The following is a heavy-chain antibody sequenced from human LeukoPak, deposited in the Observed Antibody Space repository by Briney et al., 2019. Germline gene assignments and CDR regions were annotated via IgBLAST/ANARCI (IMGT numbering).Heavy chain of an antibody. CDR2: IWYDGSNK. V-gene: IGHV3-33*01. CDR1: GFTFSSYG. J-gene: IGHJ5*02. D-gene: IGHD2-8*01. CDR3: AREKTLRMVYATNWFDP. Sequence: GGSLRLSCAASGFTFSSYGMHWVRQAPGKGLEWVAVIWYDGSNKYYADSVKGRFTISRDNSKNTLYLQMNSLRAEDTAVYYCAREKTLRMVYATNWFDPWGQGTLVTVSS.